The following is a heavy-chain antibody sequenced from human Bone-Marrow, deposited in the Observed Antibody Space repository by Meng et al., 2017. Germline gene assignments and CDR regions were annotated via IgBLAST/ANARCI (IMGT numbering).Heavy chain of an antibody. D-gene: IGHD2-2*01. Sequence: GGSLRLSCAASGFTFSSYWMSWVRQAPGKGLEWVANIKQDGSEKYYVDSVKGRFTISRDNAKNSLYLQMNSLRAEDTAVYYCARPYLKSTTWGYYYYGMDVWGQGTTVTVSS. CDR3: ARPYLKSTTWGYYYYGMDV. V-gene: IGHV3-7*01. CDR2: IKQDGSEK. J-gene: IGHJ6*02. CDR1: GFTFSSYW.